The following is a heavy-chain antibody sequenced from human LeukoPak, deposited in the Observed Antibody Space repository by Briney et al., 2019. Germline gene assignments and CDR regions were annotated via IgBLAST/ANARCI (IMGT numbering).Heavy chain of an antibody. D-gene: IGHD3-10*01. Sequence: SSETLSLTCTVSGGSISSYYWSWIRQPPGKGLEWIGYIYYSGSTNYNPSLKSRVTISVDTSKNQFSLKLSSVTAADTAVYYCARVSGLGYYGSGSYFDYWGQGTLVTVSS. V-gene: IGHV4-59*01. CDR3: ARVSGLGYYGSGSYFDY. J-gene: IGHJ4*02. CDR2: IYYSGST. CDR1: GGSISSYY.